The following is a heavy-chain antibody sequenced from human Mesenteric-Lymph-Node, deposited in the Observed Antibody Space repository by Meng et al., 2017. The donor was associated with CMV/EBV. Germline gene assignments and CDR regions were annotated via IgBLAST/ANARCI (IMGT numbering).Heavy chain of an antibody. D-gene: IGHD1/OR15-1a*01. CDR2: INSDGSST. CDR1: GFTFSSYA. CDR3: TRGSGTGYYYRGVDV. J-gene: IGHJ6*02. Sequence: GGSLRLSCAASGFTFSSYAMSWVRQAPGKGLEWVSQINSDGSSTNYADSVKGRFAISRDNAKNTLDLQMNSLRAENSAVCYCTRGSGTGYYYRGVDVWGQGTTVTVSS. V-gene: IGHV3-74*01.